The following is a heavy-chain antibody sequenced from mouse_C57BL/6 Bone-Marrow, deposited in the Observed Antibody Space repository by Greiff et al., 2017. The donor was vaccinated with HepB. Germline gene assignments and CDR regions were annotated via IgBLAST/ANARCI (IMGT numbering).Heavy chain of an antibody. D-gene: IGHD2-5*01. V-gene: IGHV5-12*01. CDR3: ARQSNYPFAY. J-gene: IGHJ3*01. Sequence: DVKLVESGGGLVQPGGSLKLSCAASGFTFSDYYMYWVRQTPEKRLEWVAYISNGGGSTYYPDTVKGRFTISRDNAKNTLYLQMSRLKSEDTAMYYCARQSNYPFAYWGQGTLVTVSA. CDR2: ISNGGGST. CDR1: GFTFSDYY.